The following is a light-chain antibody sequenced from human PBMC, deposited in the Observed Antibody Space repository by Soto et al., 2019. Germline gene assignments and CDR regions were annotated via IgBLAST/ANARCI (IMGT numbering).Light chain of an antibody. CDR3: QQYNNWPRT. CDR2: AAS. CDR1: QSVSTN. Sequence: EIVMTHAPVTLSGSPGESATLSCRASQSVSTNLAWYQQKPGQAPRLLIFAASTRATGFPARFSGSGSGTEFTLTISSLQSEAFAAYYCQQYNNWPRTFGQGTKVDIK. V-gene: IGKV3-15*01. J-gene: IGKJ1*01.